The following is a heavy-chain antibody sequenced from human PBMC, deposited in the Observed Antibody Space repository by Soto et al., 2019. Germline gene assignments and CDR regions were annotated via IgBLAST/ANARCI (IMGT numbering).Heavy chain of an antibody. CDR1: GDSMGSGGHY. J-gene: IGHJ4*02. CDR2: IYYSGAT. CDR3: TRDKDLEPTVWGY. V-gene: IGHV4-31*03. Sequence: QVQLQESGPGLVKPSQTLSLTSTVSGDSMGSGGHYYNWIRLLPGKGLEWIGYIYYSGATHYNPSLRGRVSISIDTSNNQFSLRLISVTAADTALYFCTRDKDLEPTVWGYWGQGTQVTVSS. D-gene: IGHD7-27*01.